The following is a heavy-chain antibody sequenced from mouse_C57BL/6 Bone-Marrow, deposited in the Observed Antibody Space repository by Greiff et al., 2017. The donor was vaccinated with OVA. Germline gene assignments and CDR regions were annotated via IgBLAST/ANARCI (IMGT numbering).Heavy chain of an antibody. V-gene: IGHV1-53*01. J-gene: IGHJ1*03. CDR3: ARETDLSPYYWYFDV. D-gene: IGHD4-1*01. Sequence: QVQLQQSGTELVKPGASVKLSCKASGYTFTSYWMHWVKQRPGQGLEWIGNINPSNGGTNYNEKFKSKATLTVDKSSSTAYMQLSSLTSEDSAVYYCARETDLSPYYWYFDVWGTGTTVTVSS. CDR1: GYTFTSYW. CDR2: INPSNGGT.